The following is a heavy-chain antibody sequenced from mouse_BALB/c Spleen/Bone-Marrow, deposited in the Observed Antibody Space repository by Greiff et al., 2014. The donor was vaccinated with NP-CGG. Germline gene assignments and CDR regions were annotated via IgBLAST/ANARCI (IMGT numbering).Heavy chain of an antibody. D-gene: IGHD2-14*01. J-gene: IGHJ2*01. Sequence: VQLQQSGPELVKPGASMNISCKASGYSFTGYTMNWVKQSHGKNLEWIGLINPDNGDTSCNQKFKGKATLTIDKSSSTAYMELLSLTSEDSAGYYCARYYRYDFDYWGQGTTLTVSS. CDR2: INPDNGDT. V-gene: IGHV1-37*01. CDR1: GYSFTGYT. CDR3: ARYYRYDFDY.